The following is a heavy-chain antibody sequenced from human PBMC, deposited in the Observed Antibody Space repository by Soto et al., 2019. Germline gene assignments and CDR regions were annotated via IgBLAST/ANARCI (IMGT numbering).Heavy chain of an antibody. CDR1: GGSVSNKTYY. D-gene: IGHD3-9*01. V-gene: IGHV4-61*01. CDR2: VYYSGTT. J-gene: IGHJ4*02. CDR3: ARTTAVPNTLQSRYFFDF. Sequence: SETLSLTCSVSGGSVSNKTYYWSWIRQPPGKRLEWIGYVYYSGTTNYNPSLKSRVTISIDMSKNQFSLRLSSVTAADTALYYCARTTAVPNTLQSRYFFDFWGQGTLVTVSS.